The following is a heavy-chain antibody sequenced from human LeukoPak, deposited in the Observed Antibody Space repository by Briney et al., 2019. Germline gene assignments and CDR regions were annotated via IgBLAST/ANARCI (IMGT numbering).Heavy chain of an antibody. CDR3: AKPPLLETVSTMY. V-gene: IGHV3-30*18. Sequence: GGSLRLSCAASGFTFSSYGMHWVRQAPGKGLEWVAVISDDGSNKYYADFVKGRFTISRDNSKNTLYLQLNSLRAEDTAVYYCAKPPLLETVSTMYWGQGTLVTVSS. J-gene: IGHJ4*02. D-gene: IGHD5/OR15-5a*01. CDR2: ISDDGSNK. CDR1: GFTFSSYG.